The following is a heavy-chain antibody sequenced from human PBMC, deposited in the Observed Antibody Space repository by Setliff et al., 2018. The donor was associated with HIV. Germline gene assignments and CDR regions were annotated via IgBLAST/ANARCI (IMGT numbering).Heavy chain of an antibody. D-gene: IGHD3-22*01. CDR3: STGWGLYDNRHTAAGYLQH. J-gene: IGHJ1*01. CDR2: FDPEDGET. V-gene: IGHV1-24*01. Sequence: GASVKVSCKVSGYTLTELSMHWVRQAPGKGLEWMGGFDPEDGETIYAQKFQDRVTMTEDTSSDTAYMEMSGLTSEDTAVYFCSTGWGLYDNRHTAAGYLQHWGQGTLVTVSS. CDR1: GYTLTELS.